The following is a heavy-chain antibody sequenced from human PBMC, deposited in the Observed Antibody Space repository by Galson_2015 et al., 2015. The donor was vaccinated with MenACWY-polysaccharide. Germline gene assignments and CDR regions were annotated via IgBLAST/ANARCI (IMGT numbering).Heavy chain of an antibody. Sequence: ISYDGSNKYHADSVKGRFTISRNNSKNTVYLRMDSLRPEDTALYYCARGVRSFARSDYWGQGAQVTVSS. CDR2: ISYDGSNK. D-gene: IGHD3-10*01. J-gene: IGHJ4*02. V-gene: IGHV3-30-3*01. CDR3: ARGVRSFARSDY.